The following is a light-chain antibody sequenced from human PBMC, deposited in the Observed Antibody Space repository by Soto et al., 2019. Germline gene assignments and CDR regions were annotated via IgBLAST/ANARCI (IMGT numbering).Light chain of an antibody. CDR1: QGISNY. CDR3: EEYNSAPRT. J-gene: IGKJ4*01. V-gene: IGKV1-27*01. Sequence: DIQLTQSPSSLSASVGDRATITCRASQGISNYLAWYQHKPGKVPKLLSYAASTLESGVPSRFSGGGSGADYTRTISSLQPEEVATYYGEEYNSAPRTFGGGTKVEIK. CDR2: AAS.